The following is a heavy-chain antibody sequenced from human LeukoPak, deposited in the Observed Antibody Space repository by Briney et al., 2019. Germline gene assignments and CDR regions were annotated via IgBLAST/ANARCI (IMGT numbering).Heavy chain of an antibody. V-gene: IGHV3-48*01. CDR3: AILRPLGSPPNDF. D-gene: IGHD2-21*02. Sequence: PGGSLRLSCAASGFTFGSYSMNWVRQAPGKGLEWVSYISGSSTTIYYADSVKGRFTVSRDNAENSLHLQMNGLRAEDTAVYYCAILRPLGSPPNDFWGQGTLVTVSS. CDR1: GFTFGSYS. J-gene: IGHJ4*02. CDR2: ISGSSTTI.